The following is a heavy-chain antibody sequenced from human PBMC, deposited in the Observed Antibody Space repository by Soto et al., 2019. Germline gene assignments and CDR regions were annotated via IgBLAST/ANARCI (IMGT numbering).Heavy chain of an antibody. V-gene: IGHV1-69*15. CDR3: AKDGGKDGYFGNWFDP. CDR2: IIPIFGSA. J-gene: IGHJ5*02. CDR1: GGTFSNYA. D-gene: IGHD5-12*01. Sequence: QVQLVQSGAEVKKPVSSVKVSCKDSGGTFSNYAITWLRQAPGQGLEWLGRIIPIFGSANYAQKFQGRVTITADESTTTAYMELSSPRSEATAVYYCAKDGGKDGYFGNWFDPWGQGTMVTFSS.